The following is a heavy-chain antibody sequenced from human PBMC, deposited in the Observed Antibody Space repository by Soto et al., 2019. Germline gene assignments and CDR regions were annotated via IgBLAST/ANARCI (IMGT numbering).Heavy chain of an antibody. CDR3: ARGRYGSGSAVEY. D-gene: IGHD3-10*01. V-gene: IGHV3-74*01. CDR1: GFTFSNFW. CDR2: SNSDGSST. J-gene: IGHJ4*02. Sequence: EVQVVESGGGLVQPGGSLRLSCAASGFTFSNFWMHWVRQAPGKGLVWVSRSNSDGSSTTYADSVKGRFTISRDNAKNTWYLEMNSGRAEDTAVDYCARGRYGSGSAVEYWGQGTLVTVSS.